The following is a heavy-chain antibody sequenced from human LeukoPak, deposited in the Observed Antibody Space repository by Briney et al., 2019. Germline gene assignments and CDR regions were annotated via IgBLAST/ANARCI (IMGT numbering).Heavy chain of an antibody. V-gene: IGHV1-46*01. CDR2: INPSGGST. D-gene: IGHD6-19*01. Sequence: ASVKVSCKAFGYTFTSYYMHWVRQAPGQGLEWMGIINPSGGSTSYAQKFQGRVTMTRDMSTSTVYMELSSLRSEDTAVYYCARDRNIAVAGKRFDYWGQGTLVTVSS. CDR1: GYTFTSYY. CDR3: ARDRNIAVAGKRFDY. J-gene: IGHJ4*02.